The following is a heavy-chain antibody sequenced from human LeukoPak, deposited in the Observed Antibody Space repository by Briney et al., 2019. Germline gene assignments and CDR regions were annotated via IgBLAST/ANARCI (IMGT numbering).Heavy chain of an antibody. D-gene: IGHD4-17*01. CDR1: GFNFSSYS. J-gene: IGHJ4*02. V-gene: IGHV3-21*01. CDR3: ARVEATVTSNVFDY. CDR2: ISSRSSYI. Sequence: GGSLRLSCAASGFNFSSYSMNWVRQAPGKGLEWVSSISSRSSYIYYADSVKGRFTISRDNVKKSLYLQMNSLRAEDTAIYYCARVEATVTSNVFDYWGQGTLVTVSS.